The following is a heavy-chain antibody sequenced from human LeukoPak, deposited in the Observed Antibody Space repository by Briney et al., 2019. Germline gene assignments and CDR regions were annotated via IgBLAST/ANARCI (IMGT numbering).Heavy chain of an antibody. D-gene: IGHD1-20*01. J-gene: IGHJ4*02. Sequence: SETLSLTCTVSGGSISSSSCCWSWIRQPPGKGLEWIGRIHYSGNTYYNPSLKSRVTISVDTSKNKFSLKLSSLTAADTAVYYCARIITENLRRFDYWGQGTLVTVSS. V-gene: IGHV4-39*01. CDR3: ARIITENLRRFDY. CDR2: IHYSGNT. CDR1: GGSISSSSCC.